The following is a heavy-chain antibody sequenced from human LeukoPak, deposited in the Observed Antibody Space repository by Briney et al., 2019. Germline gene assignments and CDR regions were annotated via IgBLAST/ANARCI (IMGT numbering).Heavy chain of an antibody. D-gene: IGHD6-19*01. Sequence: GSLRLSCTASGFTFTSHSMSWVRQAPGKGLEWVSAISSSGHVTFYADSVKGRFTVSRDQSQNTLFLQMSSLRADDTAVYYCAKHRLPVAGSPSKNPTAYFEDWGQGILVTVSS. V-gene: IGHV3-23*01. CDR1: GFTFTSHS. CDR2: ISSSGHVT. J-gene: IGHJ4*02. CDR3: AKHRLPVAGSPSKNPTAYFED.